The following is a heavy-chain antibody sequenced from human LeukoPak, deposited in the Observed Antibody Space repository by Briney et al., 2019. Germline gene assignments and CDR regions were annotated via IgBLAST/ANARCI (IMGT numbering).Heavy chain of an antibody. CDR1: GFTFSSYA. CDR3: AKGFLAANDAFDI. V-gene: IGHV3-23*01. CDR2: ISGSGGST. Sequence: GALRLSCAAPGFTFSSYAMSWVRQAPGKGLEWVSAISGSGGSTYYADSVKGRFTISRDNSKNTLYLQMNSLRAEDTAVYYCAKGFLAANDAFDIWGQGTMVTVSS. D-gene: IGHD6-13*01. J-gene: IGHJ3*02.